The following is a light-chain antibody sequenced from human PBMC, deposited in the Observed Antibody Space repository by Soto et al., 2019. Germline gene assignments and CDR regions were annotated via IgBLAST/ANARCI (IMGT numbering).Light chain of an antibody. Sequence: QSALTQPPSASGSPGQSVAISCTGTASDIGGYNFVSWDQQHPGKAPKLIIYEVNTRPSAVPDRLAGSKSGNTAALTVSGLQAEDEADYYCSSHGGTSPYVFGTGTKLTVL. CDR2: EVN. CDR3: SSHGGTSPYV. CDR1: ASDIGGYNF. J-gene: IGLJ1*01. V-gene: IGLV2-8*01.